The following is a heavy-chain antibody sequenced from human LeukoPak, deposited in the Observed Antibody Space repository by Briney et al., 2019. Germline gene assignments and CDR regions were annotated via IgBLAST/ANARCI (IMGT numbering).Heavy chain of an antibody. Sequence: GGSLRLSCAASGFTFSSYAMSWVRQAPGKGLEWVSAISGGGGSTYYADSVKGRFTISRDNSKNTLYLQMNSLRAEDTAVCYRAKNTGYYDSSGYYDYWGQGTLVTVSS. CDR3: AKNTGYYDSSGYYDY. J-gene: IGHJ4*02. V-gene: IGHV3-23*01. D-gene: IGHD3-22*01. CDR2: ISGGGGST. CDR1: GFTFSSYA.